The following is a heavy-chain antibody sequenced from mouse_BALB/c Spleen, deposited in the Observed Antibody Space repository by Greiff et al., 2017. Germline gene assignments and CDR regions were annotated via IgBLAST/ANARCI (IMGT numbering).Heavy chain of an antibody. V-gene: IGHV1-7*01. D-gene: IGHD2-4*01. CDR1: GYTFTSYW. CDR2: INPSTGYT. Sequence: QVQLQQSGAALAKPGASVKMSCKASGYTFTSYWMHWVKQRPGQGLEWIGYINPSTGYTEYNQKFKDKATLTADKSSSTAYMQLSSLTSEDSAVYYCARLIYYDYDEAYWGQGTLVTVSA. J-gene: IGHJ3*01. CDR3: ARLIYYDYDEAY.